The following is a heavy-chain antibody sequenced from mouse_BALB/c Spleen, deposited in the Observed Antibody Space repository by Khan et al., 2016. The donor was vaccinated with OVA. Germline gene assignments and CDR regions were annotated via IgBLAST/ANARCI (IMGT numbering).Heavy chain of an antibody. J-gene: IGHJ2*01. V-gene: IGHV3-8*02. CDR1: GDSITSGY. Sequence: EVQLQESGPSLVKPSQTLSLTCSVTGDSITSGYWNWIRKFPGNKLEYMGYISSSDSTFYNPSLKSRISITRDTSKNKYYLQLNSVTTEDTATYYAARWNYRYDGYFDYWGQGTTLTVSS. CDR2: ISSSDST. D-gene: IGHD2-12*01. CDR3: ARWNYRYDGYFDY.